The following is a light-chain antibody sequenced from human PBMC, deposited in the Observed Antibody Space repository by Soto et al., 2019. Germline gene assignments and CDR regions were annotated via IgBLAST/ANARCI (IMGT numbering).Light chain of an antibody. CDR3: QQNYLTPIT. CDR2: DAS. J-gene: IGKJ5*01. Sequence: EIVLTQSPVILSLSPGERATLSCRASQSVSTYLAWYQQKPGQAPRLLIYDASNRATGIPARFSGSGSGADFTLTISSLQPEDVATYYCQQNYLTPITFGQGTRLEIK. V-gene: IGKV3-11*01. CDR1: QSVSTY.